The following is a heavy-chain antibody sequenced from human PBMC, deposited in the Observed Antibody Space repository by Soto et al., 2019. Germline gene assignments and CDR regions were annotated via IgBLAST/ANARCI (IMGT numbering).Heavy chain of an antibody. CDR2: ISNDGSNK. D-gene: IGHD1-26*01. CDR3: ASPYSGSYW. J-gene: IGHJ4*02. Sequence: QVQLVESGGGVVQPGRSLRLSCAASGFTFSSYAMHWVRQAPGKGLEWVAVISNDGSNKYYADSVKGRFTISRDNSKNTLYLQMNSRRAEDTAVYYCASPYSGSYWWGQGTLVTVSS. CDR1: GFTFSSYA. V-gene: IGHV3-30-3*01.